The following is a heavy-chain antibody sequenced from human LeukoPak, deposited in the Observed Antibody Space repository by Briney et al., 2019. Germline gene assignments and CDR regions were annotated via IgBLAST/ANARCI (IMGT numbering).Heavy chain of an antibody. J-gene: IGHJ4*02. Sequence: SETLSLTCTVSGGSISSGGYYWCWIRQHPGKGLEWIGYIYYSGSTYYNPSLKSRVTISVDTSKNQFSLKLSSVTAADTAVYYCARGGTAMVPFDYWGQGTLVTVSS. V-gene: IGHV4-31*03. CDR3: ARGGTAMVPFDY. CDR1: GGSISSGGYY. CDR2: IYYSGST. D-gene: IGHD5-18*01.